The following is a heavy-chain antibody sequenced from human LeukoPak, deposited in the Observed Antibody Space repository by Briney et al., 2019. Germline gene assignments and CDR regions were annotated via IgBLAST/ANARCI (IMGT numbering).Heavy chain of an antibody. CDR3: ARVTTDSSGYDY. D-gene: IGHD3-22*01. Sequence: GGSLRLSCAASGFTFSSYDMHWVRHATGKGLEWVSAIGTAGDTYYPGSVKGRFTISRENAKNSLYLQMNSLRAGDTAVYYCARVTTDSSGYDYWGQGTLVTVSS. CDR2: IGTAGDT. CDR1: GFTFSSYD. J-gene: IGHJ4*02. V-gene: IGHV3-13*01.